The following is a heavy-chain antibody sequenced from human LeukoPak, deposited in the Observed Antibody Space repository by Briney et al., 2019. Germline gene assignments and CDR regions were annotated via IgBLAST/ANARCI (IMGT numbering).Heavy chain of an antibody. V-gene: IGHV3-23*01. CDR3: AKEWSPGYFDY. CDR1: GFTFSSYA. J-gene: IGHJ4*02. D-gene: IGHD2-15*01. CDR2: ISGSGGST. Sequence: PGGSLRLSCAASGFTFSSYAMSWVRQAPGKGLEWVSAISGSGGSTYFADSVKGRFTISRDNAKNSLYLQMNSLRAEDTALYYCAKEWSPGYFDYWGQGTLVTVSS.